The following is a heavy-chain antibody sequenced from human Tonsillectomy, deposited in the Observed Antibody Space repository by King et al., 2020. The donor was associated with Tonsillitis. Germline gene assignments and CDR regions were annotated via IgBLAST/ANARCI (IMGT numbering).Heavy chain of an antibody. V-gene: IGHV3-33*05. CDR2: ISFDGSNQ. D-gene: IGHD3/OR15-3a*01. CDR3: ARAAPPDEFWTGYYVGGLDV. Sequence: VQLVESGGGVVQPGRSLRPSCTASGFILSSHAMHWVRQAPGKGLEWVAVISFDGSNQHYADSVRGRFTISRDNSKNTVYLQMNSLRAEDTAVYYCARAAPPDEFWTGYYVGGLDVWGQGTTVTVTS. J-gene: IGHJ6*02. CDR1: GFILSSHA.